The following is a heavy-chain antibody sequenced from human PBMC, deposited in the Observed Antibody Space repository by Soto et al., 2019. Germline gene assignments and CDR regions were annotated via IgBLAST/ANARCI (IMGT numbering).Heavy chain of an antibody. D-gene: IGHD6-13*01. V-gene: IGHV1-69*04. J-gene: IGHJ5*02. CDR1: GGTFSSYT. Sequence: VKVSCKASGGTFSSYTISWVRQAPGQGLEWMGRIIPILGIANYAQKFQGRVTITADKSTSTAYMELSSLRSEDTAVYYCARDRVAAAGPTKNWFDPWGQGTLVTVSS. CDR3: ARDRVAAAGPTKNWFDP. CDR2: IIPILGIA.